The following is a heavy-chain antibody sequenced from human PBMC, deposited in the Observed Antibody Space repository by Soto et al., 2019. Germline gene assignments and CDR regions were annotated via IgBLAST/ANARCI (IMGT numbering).Heavy chain of an antibody. J-gene: IGHJ4*02. CDR2: IYWDDDK. D-gene: IGHD6-13*01. V-gene: IGHV2-5*02. Sequence: QITLKESGPTLVKPTQTLTLTCTFSGFSLSTSGVGVGWIRQPPGKALEWLALIYWDDDKRYSPSLKSRLTITKDTSKYQVVHTMTNMDPVYTATYYCAHRLAATGLFDYWGQGTLVTVSS. CDR1: GFSLSTSGVG. CDR3: AHRLAATGLFDY.